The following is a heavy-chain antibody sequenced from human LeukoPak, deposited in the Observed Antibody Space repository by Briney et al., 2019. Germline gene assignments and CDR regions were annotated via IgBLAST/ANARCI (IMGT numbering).Heavy chain of an antibody. D-gene: IGHD3-10*01. V-gene: IGHV3-21*01. Sequence: GGSLRLSCAASGFTFSSYSMNWVRPAPGKGLEWVASISRSSSYIYHADSVKGRFTISRDKAKNSLYLQMNSLRAEDTAVYYCARDRHHRFGELFPWGRGTRVTVSS. CDR3: ARDRHHRFGELFP. J-gene: IGHJ4*02. CDR2: ISRSSSYI. CDR1: GFTFSSYS.